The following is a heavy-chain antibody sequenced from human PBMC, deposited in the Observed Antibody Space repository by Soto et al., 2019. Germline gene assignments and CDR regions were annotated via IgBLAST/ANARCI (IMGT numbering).Heavy chain of an antibody. Sequence: HPGGSLRLSCAASGFTFSSYWMSWVRQAPGKGLEWVANIKQDGSEKYYVDSVKGRFTISRDNAKNSLYLQMNSLRAEDTAVYYCARDQKIGYCSGGSCLDAFDIWGQGTMVTVSS. CDR1: GFTFSSYW. CDR3: ARDQKIGYCSGGSCLDAFDI. D-gene: IGHD2-15*01. CDR2: IKQDGSEK. V-gene: IGHV3-7*01. J-gene: IGHJ3*02.